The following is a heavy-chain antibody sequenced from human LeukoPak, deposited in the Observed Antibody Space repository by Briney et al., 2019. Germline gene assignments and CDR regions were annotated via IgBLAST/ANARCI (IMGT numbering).Heavy chain of an antibody. CDR1: GGSISSGDYY. J-gene: IGHJ4*02. CDR2: IYYSGST. V-gene: IGHV4-30-4*01. D-gene: IGHD3-9*01. CDR3: ARGSGHYDILTGYYLPEAFDY. Sequence: PSETLSLTCTVSGGSISSGDYYWSWIRQPPGKGLEWIGYIYYSGSTYYNPSLKSRVTISVDTSKNQFSLKLSSVTAADTAVYYCARGSGHYDILTGYYLPEAFDYWGQGTLVTVSS.